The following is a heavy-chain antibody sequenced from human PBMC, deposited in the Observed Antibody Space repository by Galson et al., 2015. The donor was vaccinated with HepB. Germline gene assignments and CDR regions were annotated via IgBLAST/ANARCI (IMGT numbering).Heavy chain of an antibody. V-gene: IGHV1-69*10. Sequence: SVKVSCKASGGTFSSYTINWVRQAPGQGLEWMGGITPILDMTNYAQKFQGRLTITADKSTGTAYMELSSLRSGDTAVYYCARVPPVDTVLLTENDWGQGTLVTVSS. D-gene: IGHD5-18*01. J-gene: IGHJ4*02. CDR2: ITPILDMT. CDR3: ARVPPVDTVLLTEND. CDR1: GGTFSSYT.